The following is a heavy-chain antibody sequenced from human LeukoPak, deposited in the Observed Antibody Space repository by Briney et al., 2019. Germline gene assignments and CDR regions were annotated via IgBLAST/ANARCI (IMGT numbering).Heavy chain of an antibody. J-gene: IGHJ4*02. V-gene: IGHV5-51*01. Sequence: GESLKISCNGSGYXFTSYWICRVRQMPGKGLAWMGIIYPGESDTKYSPSFQGQVSISADKSISTAYLQWGSLKASDTAMYYCARTHSNYMIDYWGQGILVTVSS. CDR1: GYXFTSYW. CDR2: IYPGESDT. CDR3: ARTHSNYMIDY. D-gene: IGHD4-11*01.